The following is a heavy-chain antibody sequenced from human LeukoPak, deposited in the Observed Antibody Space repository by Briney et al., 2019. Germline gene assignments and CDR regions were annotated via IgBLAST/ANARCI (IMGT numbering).Heavy chain of an antibody. CDR1: GGSISSYY. CDR2: IKQDGSEK. D-gene: IGHD5-12*01. V-gene: IGHV3-7*03. Sequence: ETLSLTCTVSGGSISSYYWSWVRQAPGKGLEWVANIKQDGSEKYYVDSVKGRFTISRDNAKNSLYLQMNSLRAEDTAVYYCARVSYSGYDDFDYWGQGTLVTVSS. CDR3: ARVSYSGYDDFDY. J-gene: IGHJ4*02.